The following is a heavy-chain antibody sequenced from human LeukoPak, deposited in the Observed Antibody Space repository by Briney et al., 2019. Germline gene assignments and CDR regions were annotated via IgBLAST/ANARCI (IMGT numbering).Heavy chain of an antibody. V-gene: IGHV3-7*02. CDR2: IKQDGSDK. D-gene: IGHD2-15*01. J-gene: IGHJ4*02. CDR1: GFTFSNYW. Sequence: QPGGSLRLSCAASGFTFSNYWMTWVRQAPGKGLEWVANIKQDGSDKYYVDSVKGRFTISRDNAKNSLYLQMNSLRAEDTAVYYCATLHCSGDKCSSYFEYWGRGTLVTVSS. CDR3: ATLHCSGDKCSSYFEY.